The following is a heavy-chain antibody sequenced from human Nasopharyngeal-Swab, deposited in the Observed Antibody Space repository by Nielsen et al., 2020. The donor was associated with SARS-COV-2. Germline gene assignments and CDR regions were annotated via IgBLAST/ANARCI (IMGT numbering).Heavy chain of an antibody. J-gene: IGHJ6*03. D-gene: IGHD6-13*01. CDR3: ARPPAAGPYYYYYMDV. CDR2: IYPGDSDT. Sequence: KVSCKGSGYSFTSYWIGWVRQMPGKGREWMGIIYPGDSDTRYSPSFQGQVTISADKSISTAYLQWSSLKASDTAMYYCARPPAAGPYYYYYMDVWGKGTTVTVSS. CDR1: GYSFTSYW. V-gene: IGHV5-51*01.